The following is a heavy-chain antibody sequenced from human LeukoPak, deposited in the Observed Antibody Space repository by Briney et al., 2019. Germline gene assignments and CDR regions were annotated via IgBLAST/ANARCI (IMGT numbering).Heavy chain of an antibody. CDR2: IYHSGST. Sequence: KASETLSLTCAVSGGSISSSNWWSWVRQPPGKGLVWIGEIYHSGSTNYNPSLKSRVTISVDKSKNQFSLKLSSVTAADTAVYYCARGVYYDSSGYYPYGYWGQGALVTVSS. CDR3: ARGVYYDSSGYYPYGY. CDR1: GGSISSSNW. J-gene: IGHJ4*02. V-gene: IGHV4-4*02. D-gene: IGHD3-22*01.